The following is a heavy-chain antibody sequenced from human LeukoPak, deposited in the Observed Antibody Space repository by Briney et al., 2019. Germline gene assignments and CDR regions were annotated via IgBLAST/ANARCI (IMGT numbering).Heavy chain of an antibody. D-gene: IGHD3-3*01. V-gene: IGHV4-31*03. CDR1: GGSISSGGHY. CDR3: ARDEAIFGAGYYYGMDV. CDR2: INYSGST. Sequence: SETLSLTCTVSGGSISSGGHYWSWIRQRPGKGLEWIGYINYSGSTYYNPSLKSRVSISLDTSQNHFSLRLSSVTAADTAVYYCARDEAIFGAGYYYGMDVWGQGTTGTVSS. J-gene: IGHJ6*02.